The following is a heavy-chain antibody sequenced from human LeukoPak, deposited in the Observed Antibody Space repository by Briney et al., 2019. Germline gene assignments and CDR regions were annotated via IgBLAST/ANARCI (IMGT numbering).Heavy chain of an antibody. Sequence: SQTLSLTSAISGDSVSSNSAAWNWIRQSPSRGLEWLGRTYYRSKWYNDYAVSVKSRITINPDTSKNQFSLQLNSVTPEDTAVYYCARGNTGTASRYFDWFAPSRYGMDVWGQGTTVTVSS. CDR3: ARGNTGTASRYFDWFAPSRYGMDV. V-gene: IGHV6-1*01. CDR2: TYYRSKWYN. CDR1: GDSVSSNSAA. D-gene: IGHD3-9*01. J-gene: IGHJ6*02.